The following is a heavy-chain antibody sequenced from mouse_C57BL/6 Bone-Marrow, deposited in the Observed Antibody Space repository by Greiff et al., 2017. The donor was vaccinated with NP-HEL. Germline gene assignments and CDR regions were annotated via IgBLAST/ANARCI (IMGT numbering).Heavy chain of an antibody. CDR2: ISYDGSN. J-gene: IGHJ2*01. D-gene: IGHD2-12*01. V-gene: IGHV3-6*01. CDR3: ARGKDYSYFDY. Sequence: ESGPGLVKPSQSLSLTCSVTGYSITSGYYWNWIRQFPGNKLEWMGYISYDGSNNYNPSLKNRISITRDTSKNQFFLKLNSVITEDTATYYCARGKDYSYFDYWGQGTTLTVSS. CDR1: GYSITSGYY.